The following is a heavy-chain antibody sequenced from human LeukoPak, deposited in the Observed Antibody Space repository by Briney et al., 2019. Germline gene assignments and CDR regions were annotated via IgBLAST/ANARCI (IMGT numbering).Heavy chain of an antibody. CDR3: AREWVMTTVTIAHNWFDP. D-gene: IGHD4-17*01. Sequence: ASVKVSCKASGYTFTSYYMHWVRQAPGQGLEWMGIINPSGGSTSYAQKFQGRVTMTRDMSTSTVYMELSSLRSEDTAVYYCAREWVMTTVTIAHNWFDPWGQGTLVTVSS. CDR1: GYTFTSYY. CDR2: INPSGGST. J-gene: IGHJ5*02. V-gene: IGHV1-46*01.